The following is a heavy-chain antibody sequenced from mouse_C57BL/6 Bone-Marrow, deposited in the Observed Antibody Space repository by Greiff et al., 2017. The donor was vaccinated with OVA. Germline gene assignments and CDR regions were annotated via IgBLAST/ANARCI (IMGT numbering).Heavy chain of an antibody. D-gene: IGHD2-1*01. Sequence: EVQLVESVAELVRPGASVKLSCTASGFNINNTYMHWVKQRHEQGLEWIGRIDPANGNTKYAPKFQGKATRTADTSSNTAYLQLSSLTSEDTAIYYCATKGYYGNYDWFAYWGQGTLVTVSA. CDR2: IDPANGNT. CDR1: GFNINNTY. J-gene: IGHJ3*01. CDR3: ATKGYYGNYDWFAY. V-gene: IGHV14-3*01.